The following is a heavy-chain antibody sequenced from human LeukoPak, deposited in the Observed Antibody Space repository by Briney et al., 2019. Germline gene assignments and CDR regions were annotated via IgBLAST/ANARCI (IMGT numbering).Heavy chain of an antibody. CDR2: ISGSGGST. V-gene: IGHV3-23*01. CDR3: AKDANWNYRFAY. Sequence: PGGSLRLSCAASGFIFSSYAMSWVRQAPGKGLEWVSEISGSGGSTYYADSVKGRFTISRDNSKNTLYLQMNSLRAEDTAVYYCAKDANWNYRFAYWGQGTLVTVSS. J-gene: IGHJ4*02. CDR1: GFIFSSYA. D-gene: IGHD1-7*01.